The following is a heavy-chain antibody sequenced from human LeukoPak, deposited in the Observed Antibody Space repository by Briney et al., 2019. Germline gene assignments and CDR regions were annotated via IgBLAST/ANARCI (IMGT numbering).Heavy chain of an antibody. CDR2: IHPSGSSP. Sequence: ASLKISCKASGYTFTSNYMHWVRQAPGQGLEWMGVIHPSGSSPNYAQKFQGRVIITKDTSTSTLYIELNSLKSEDTAVYYCARMDMDTAMVTYYLDHWGQGTLVTVSS. CDR3: ARMDMDTAMVTYYLDH. D-gene: IGHD5-18*01. V-gene: IGHV1-46*01. CDR1: GYTFTSNY. J-gene: IGHJ4*02.